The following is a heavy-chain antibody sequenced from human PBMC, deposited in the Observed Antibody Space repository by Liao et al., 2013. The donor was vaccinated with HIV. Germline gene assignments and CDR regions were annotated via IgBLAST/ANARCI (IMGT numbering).Heavy chain of an antibody. CDR3: ARAPVGGAYYSGNYFDL. J-gene: IGHJ4*02. Sequence: QVQLQESGPGLVKPSETLSLTCTVSGGSISSFYWSWIRQPAGKGLEWIGRAYMGGSTNDNPSLKSRVTMSLDTSKNQFSLKLRSVTAADTAVYYCARAPVGGAYYSGNYFDLWGQGILVTVSS. V-gene: IGHV4-4*07. CDR1: GGSISSFY. D-gene: IGHD3-3*01. CDR2: AYMGGST.